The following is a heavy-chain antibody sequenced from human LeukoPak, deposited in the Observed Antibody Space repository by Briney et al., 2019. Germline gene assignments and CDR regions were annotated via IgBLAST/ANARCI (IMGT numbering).Heavy chain of an antibody. CDR1: GGSISSYY. J-gene: IGHJ4*02. V-gene: IGHV4-59*01. D-gene: IGHD6-13*01. Sequence: SETLSLTCSVSGGSISSYYWSWIRQPPGKGLEWIGYIYYSGSTDYNPSLKSRVTISVDTSENQLSLKLSSVTAADTALYYCARAHTSSWYMDYWGQGTLVTVSS. CDR2: IYYSGST. CDR3: ARAHTSSWYMDY.